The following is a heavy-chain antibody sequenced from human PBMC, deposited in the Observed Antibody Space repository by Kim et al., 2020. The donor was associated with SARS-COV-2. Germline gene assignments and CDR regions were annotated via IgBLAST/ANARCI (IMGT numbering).Heavy chain of an antibody. CDR3: ARDRAPAVAGGNWFDP. V-gene: IGHV1-3*01. CDR2: INAGNGNT. D-gene: IGHD6-19*01. J-gene: IGHJ5*02. Sequence: ASVKVSCKASGYTFTSYAMHWVRQAPGQRLEWMGWINAGNGNTKYSQKFQGRVTITRDTSASTAYMELSSLRSEDTAVYYCARDRAPAVAGGNWFDPWGQGTLVTVSS. CDR1: GYTFTSYA.